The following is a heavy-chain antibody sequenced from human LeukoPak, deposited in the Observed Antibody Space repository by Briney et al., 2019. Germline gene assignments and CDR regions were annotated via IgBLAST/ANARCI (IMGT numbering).Heavy chain of an antibody. J-gene: IGHJ4*02. CDR1: GYTFTSYY. CDR3: ARDNWELLEVYYFDY. Sequence: GASVKASCKASGYTFTSYYMHWVRQAPGQGLEWMGIINPSGGSTSYAQKFQGRVTMTRDTSTSTVYMELSSLRSEDTAVYYCARDNWELLEVYYFDYWGQGTLVTVSS. D-gene: IGHD1-26*01. CDR2: INPSGGST. V-gene: IGHV1-46*01.